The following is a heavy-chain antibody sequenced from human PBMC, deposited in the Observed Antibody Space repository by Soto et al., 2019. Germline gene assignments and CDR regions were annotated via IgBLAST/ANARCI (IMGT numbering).Heavy chain of an antibody. D-gene: IGHD6-19*01. Sequence: GASVKVSCKASGYTFTGYYMHWVRQAPGQGLEWMGWINPNSGGTNYAQKFQGWVTMTRDTSISTAYMDLSRLRSDDTAFFYCARGKSISVAGLTYYMDVWGKGTTVTVSS. CDR1: GYTFTGYY. CDR3: ARGKSISVAGLTYYMDV. CDR2: INPNSGGT. J-gene: IGHJ6*03. V-gene: IGHV1-2*04.